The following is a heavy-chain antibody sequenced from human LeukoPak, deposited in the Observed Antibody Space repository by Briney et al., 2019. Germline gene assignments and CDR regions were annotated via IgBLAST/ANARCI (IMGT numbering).Heavy chain of an antibody. D-gene: IGHD6-19*01. CDR1: SYSINSNYY. CDR2: IYHTGST. Sequence: SSETLSLTCSVSSYSINSNYYWGWIRQSPGKGLEWIGSIYHTGSTYYNPSLKSRVTISLDASNKQFSLRLSSVTAADTAVYYCARGSHPVTGTLGGYFDPWGQGTPVTVSS. J-gene: IGHJ4*02. V-gene: IGHV4-38-2*02. CDR3: ARGSHPVTGTLGGYFDP.